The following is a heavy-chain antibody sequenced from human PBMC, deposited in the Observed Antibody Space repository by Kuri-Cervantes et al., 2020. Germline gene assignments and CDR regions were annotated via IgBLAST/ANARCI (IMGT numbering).Heavy chain of an antibody. J-gene: IGHJ4*02. Sequence: GSLRLSCAVSGGSISSSNWWSWVRPPPGKGLEWIGEIYHSGSTNYNPSLKSRVTISVDKSKNQFSLKLSSVTAADTAVYYCAREPYYCSGSYYTFDYWGQGTLVTVSS. D-gene: IGHD3-10*01. CDR3: AREPYYCSGSYYTFDY. CDR1: GGSISSSNW. V-gene: IGHV4-4*02. CDR2: IYHSGST.